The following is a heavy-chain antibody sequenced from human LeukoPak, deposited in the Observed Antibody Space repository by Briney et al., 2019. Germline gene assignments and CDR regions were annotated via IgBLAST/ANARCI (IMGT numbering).Heavy chain of an antibody. CDR1: GFTFSSCG. J-gene: IGHJ4*02. CDR2: ISDNGGST. CDR3: VKGATTGLYYFDY. Sequence: GGSLGLSCSASGFTFSSCGMHWVRQAPGKGLEYVSAISDNGGSTKYADSVKGRFTISRDNSKNTLYLQMSSLRTEDTALYYCVKGATTGLYYFDYWGQGTLVTVSS. V-gene: IGHV3-64D*09. D-gene: IGHD1-1*01.